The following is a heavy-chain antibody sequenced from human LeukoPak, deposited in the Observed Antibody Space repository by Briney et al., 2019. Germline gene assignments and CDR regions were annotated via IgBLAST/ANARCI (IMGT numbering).Heavy chain of an antibody. CDR1: GFTVSSNY. Sequence: PGGSLRLSRAASGFTVSSNYMSWVRQAPGKGLEWVSVIYSGGSTYYADSVKGRFTISRDNSKNTLYLQMNSLRAEDTAVYYCARVVFDQNNWFDPWGQGTLVTVSS. V-gene: IGHV3-66*02. J-gene: IGHJ5*02. D-gene: IGHD2-8*02. CDR2: IYSGGST. CDR3: ARVVFDQNNWFDP.